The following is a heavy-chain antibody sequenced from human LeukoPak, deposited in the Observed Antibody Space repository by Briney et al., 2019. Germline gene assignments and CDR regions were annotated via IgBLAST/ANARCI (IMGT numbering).Heavy chain of an antibody. J-gene: IGHJ6*03. D-gene: IGHD3-3*01. Sequence: GSSVKVSCKASGGTFSSYAISWVRQAPGQGLEWMGGIIPIFGTANYAQKFQGRVTITTDESTSTAYMELSRLRSEDTAVYYCAGSFHRGGLRLLVRLDYYYYYMDVWGKGTTVTVSS. CDR1: GGTFSSYA. CDR3: AGSFHRGGLRLLVRLDYYYYYMDV. V-gene: IGHV1-69*05. CDR2: IIPIFGTA.